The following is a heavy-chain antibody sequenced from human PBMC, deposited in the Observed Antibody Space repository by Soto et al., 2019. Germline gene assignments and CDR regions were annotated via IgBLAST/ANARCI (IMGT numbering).Heavy chain of an antibody. Sequence: ASVKVSCKTSGYTFTGYLIHWVRQAPGQGLEWMAYINPNSGATKYAQKFQGRVTLTRDTSINTAYMEMSMLTSNDTAVYYCARGGGTVLTPLPWGQGTLVTVSS. CDR3: ARGGGTVLTPLP. CDR2: INPNSGAT. J-gene: IGHJ5*02. D-gene: IGHD3-10*01. CDR1: GYTFTGYL. V-gene: IGHV1-2*02.